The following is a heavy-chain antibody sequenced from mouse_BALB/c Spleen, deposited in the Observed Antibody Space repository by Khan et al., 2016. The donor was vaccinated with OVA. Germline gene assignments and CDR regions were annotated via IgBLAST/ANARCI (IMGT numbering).Heavy chain of an antibody. CDR3: ARSTYRYAFAY. Sequence: EVQLQESGPSLVKPSQTLSLTCSVTGDSITSGYWSWIRKFPGNKLEYMGYMIYSGNTYYNPSLKSRISITRHTSKNQYYLQLKSLTTEDTAKYYCARSTYRYAFAYWGQGTLVTVSA. CDR1: GDSITSGY. J-gene: IGHJ3*01. D-gene: IGHD2-14*01. V-gene: IGHV3-8*02. CDR2: MIYSGNT.